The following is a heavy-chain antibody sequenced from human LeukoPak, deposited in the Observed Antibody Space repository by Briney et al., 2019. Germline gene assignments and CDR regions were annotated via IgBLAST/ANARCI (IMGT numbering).Heavy chain of an antibody. V-gene: IGHV3-23*01. J-gene: IGHJ4*02. CDR1: GFTFSSYG. CDR3: AKDLIAAAGTN. Sequence: GGSPRLSCAASGFTFSSYGLSWVRQAPGKGLEWISTITASGVTTYYADSVKGRFTISRDNSKNMLYLQMNSLRADDTAVYYCAKDLIAAAGTNWGQGTLVTVSS. CDR2: ITASGVTT. D-gene: IGHD6-13*01.